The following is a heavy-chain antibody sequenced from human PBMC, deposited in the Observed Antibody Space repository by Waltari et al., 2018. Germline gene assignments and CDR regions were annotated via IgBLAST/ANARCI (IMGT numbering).Heavy chain of an antibody. V-gene: IGHV3-7*01. CDR3: ARDPLRRFDY. CDR1: GFTFEYFW. Sequence: EVQVVESGGGLVQPGESLRLSCAVSGFTFEYFWMTWVRHAPGKGLEWVANIKEDGSEEHYMDSVKGRFTISRDNAKNLVYLQMNSLKAEDTAVYYCARDPLRRFDYWGQGTLVTVSS. J-gene: IGHJ4*02. CDR2: IKEDGSEE.